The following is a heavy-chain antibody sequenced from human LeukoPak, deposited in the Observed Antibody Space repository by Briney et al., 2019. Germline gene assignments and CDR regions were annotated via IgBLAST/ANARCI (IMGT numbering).Heavy chain of an antibody. CDR3: ANIAVTGDFDY. CDR2: ISYDGSIK. D-gene: IGHD6-19*01. Sequence: GGSLRLSCTDSGFTFTNNAMHWVRQVPGQRLEWLALISYDGSIKYYADSVKGRFTISKDNSKNTLYLQMNSLRTQDTAVYFCANIAVTGDFDYWGQGTLVTVSS. CDR1: GFTFTNNA. V-gene: IGHV3-30-3*01. J-gene: IGHJ4*02.